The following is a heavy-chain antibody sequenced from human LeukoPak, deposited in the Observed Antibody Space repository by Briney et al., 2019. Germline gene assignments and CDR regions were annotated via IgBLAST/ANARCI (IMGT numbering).Heavy chain of an antibody. CDR1: GGSFSGYY. Sequence: SETMSLTCAVYGGSFSGYYWSWIRQPPGKGLEWIGEINHSGSTNYNPSLKSRVTISVDTSKNQFSLKLSSVAVADTAVYYCARGGYPGWFDPWGQGTLVTVSS. CDR3: ARGGYPGWFDP. J-gene: IGHJ5*02. V-gene: IGHV4-34*01. D-gene: IGHD5-18*01. CDR2: INHSGST.